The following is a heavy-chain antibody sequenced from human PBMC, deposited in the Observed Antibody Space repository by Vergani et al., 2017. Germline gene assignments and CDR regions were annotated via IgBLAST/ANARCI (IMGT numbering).Heavy chain of an antibody. Sequence: QVQLVQSGAEVKKPGASVRVSCKASGYSFSNHYIHWVRQAPGQGLEWMGWMNPNSGNTGYAQTFQGRVTISRNTSITTAYMELSSLTSEDTAVYYCARGIRGGSASYYFDYWGQGTLVTVSS. V-gene: IGHV1-8*03. CDR3: ARGIRGGSASYYFDY. J-gene: IGHJ4*02. CDR2: MNPNSGNT. D-gene: IGHD2-15*01. CDR1: GYSFSNHY.